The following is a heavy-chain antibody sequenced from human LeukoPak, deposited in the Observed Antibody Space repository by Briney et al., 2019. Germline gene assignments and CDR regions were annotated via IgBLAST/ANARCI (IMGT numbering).Heavy chain of an antibody. J-gene: IGHJ4*02. D-gene: IGHD6-6*01. V-gene: IGHV1-18*01. CDR2: ISAYNGNT. CDR3: ARGRERGSSSSFTDY. CDR1: GYTFTSYG. Sequence: ASVKVSCKASGYTFTSYGISWVRRAPGQGLEWMGWISAYNGNTNYAQKLQGRVTMTTDTSTSTAYMELRSLRSEDTAVYYCARGRERGSSSSFTDYWGQGTLVIVSS.